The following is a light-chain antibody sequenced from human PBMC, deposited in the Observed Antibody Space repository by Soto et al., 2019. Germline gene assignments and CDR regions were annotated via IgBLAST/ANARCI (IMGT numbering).Light chain of an antibody. CDR2: GAS. CDR1: QSVSSSY. CDR3: QQYDSSPRT. J-gene: IGKJ1*01. Sequence: EIVLTQSPGTLSLSPGERATLSCRASQSVSSSYLGWYQQKPGQAPRLLMYGASSRATGIPERFSGSGSGTDFTLTISRLEPEDFAVYYCQQYDSSPRTFGQGTKVDIK. V-gene: IGKV3-20*01.